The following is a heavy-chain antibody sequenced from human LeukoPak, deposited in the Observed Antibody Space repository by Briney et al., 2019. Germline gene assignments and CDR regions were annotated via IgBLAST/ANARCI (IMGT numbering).Heavy chain of an antibody. CDR3: TTDRRAIVGTTQYGMDV. D-gene: IGHD1-26*01. V-gene: IGHV3-15*01. CDR2: IKGKTDGGTT. CDR1: GFTFSNAW. Sequence: GGPLRLSCAASGFTFSNAWMSWVRQAPGKGREWVGRIKGKTDGGTTDYAAPVKGRFTISRDDSKNTLYLQMNSLKTEDTAVYYCTTDRRAIVGTTQYGMDVWGQGTTVTVSS. J-gene: IGHJ6*02.